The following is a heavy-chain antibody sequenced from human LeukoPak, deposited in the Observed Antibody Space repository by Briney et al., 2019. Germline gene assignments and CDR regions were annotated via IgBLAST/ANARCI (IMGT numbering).Heavy chain of an antibody. V-gene: IGHV3-23*01. Sequence: GGSLRLSCAASGFTFSSYAMSWVRQTPGKGLEWVSAISGSGGSTYYADSVKGRFTISRDNSKNTLYLQKNSLRAEDTAVYYCARDRGGGSTFDIWGQGTMVTVSS. D-gene: IGHD2-15*01. J-gene: IGHJ3*02. CDR2: ISGSGGST. CDR1: GFTFSSYA. CDR3: ARDRGGGSTFDI.